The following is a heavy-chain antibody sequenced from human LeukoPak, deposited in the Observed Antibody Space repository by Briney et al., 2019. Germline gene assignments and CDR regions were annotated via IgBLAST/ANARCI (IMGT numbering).Heavy chain of an antibody. V-gene: IGHV1-2*02. CDR2: INPNSGGT. CDR3: ARDRIQKLRHFDY. D-gene: IGHD6-6*01. CDR1: GYTFTGYY. Sequence: ASVKVSCKASGYTFTGYYMHWVRQAPGQGLEWMGWINPNSGGTNYAQKFQGRVTMTRDTSISTAYMELSRLRSDDAAVYYCARDRIQKLRHFDYWGQGTLVTVSS. J-gene: IGHJ4*02.